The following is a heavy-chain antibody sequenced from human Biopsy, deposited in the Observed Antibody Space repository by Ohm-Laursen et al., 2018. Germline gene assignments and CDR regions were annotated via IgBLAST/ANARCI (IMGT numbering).Heavy chain of an antibody. J-gene: IGHJ5*02. D-gene: IGHD6-6*01. CDR3: ARGYSRRVSIFEASIYWFDT. V-gene: IGHV1-8*02. Sequence: GPSVKVSCKASGGAFTNYAINWVRQAPGHGLEWMGWMTPSSGKPGYAQRFQGRVTLTMNTSISTAYMELSGLRSEDTAVYFCARGYSRRVSIFEASIYWFDTWGQGTLVTVSS. CDR1: GGAFTNYA. CDR2: MTPSSGKP.